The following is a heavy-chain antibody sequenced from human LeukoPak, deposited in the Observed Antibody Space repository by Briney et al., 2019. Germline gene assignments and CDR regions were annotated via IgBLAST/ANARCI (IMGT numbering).Heavy chain of an antibody. D-gene: IGHD4-17*01. J-gene: IGHJ3*02. CDR3: ASPLDGDPDAFDI. CDR1: GFTFSSYS. V-gene: IGHV3-53*01. CDR2: IYSGGST. Sequence: GGSLRLSCAASGFTFSSYSMNWVRQAPGKGLEWVSVIYSGGSTYYADSVKGRFTISRDNSKNTLYLQMNSLRAEDTAVYYCASPLDGDPDAFDIWGQGTMVTVSS.